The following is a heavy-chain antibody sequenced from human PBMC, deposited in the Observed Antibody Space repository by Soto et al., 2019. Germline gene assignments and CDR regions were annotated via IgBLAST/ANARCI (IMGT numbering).Heavy chain of an antibody. V-gene: IGHV3-48*01. CDR1: GFTFSSYS. D-gene: IGHD6-19*01. CDR2: ISSRSSTI. J-gene: IGHJ4*02. Sequence: EVQLVESGGGLVQPGGSLRLSCAASGFTFSSYSMHWVRQAPGKGLEWVSYISSRSSTIYYADSVKGRFTISRDNAKNSLYLQMNSLRAEDTAVYYCARTDIGGIAVAGTVGYWGQGTLVTVSS. CDR3: ARTDIGGIAVAGTVGY.